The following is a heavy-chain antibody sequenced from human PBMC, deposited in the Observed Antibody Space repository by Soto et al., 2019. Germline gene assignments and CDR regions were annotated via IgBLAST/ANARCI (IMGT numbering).Heavy chain of an antibody. D-gene: IGHD2-15*01. J-gene: IGHJ6*02. CDR2: IIPIFGTA. CDR3: ARVIRGLLVAATDYYYGMDV. Sequence: QVQLVQSGAEVKKPGSSVKVSCKASGGTFSSYAISWVRQAPGQGLEWMGGIIPIFGTANYAQKFQGRVTITADESTSTAYMELSSLRSEDTAMYYCARVIRGLLVAATDYYYGMDVWGQGTTVTVSS. V-gene: IGHV1-69*01. CDR1: GGTFSSYA.